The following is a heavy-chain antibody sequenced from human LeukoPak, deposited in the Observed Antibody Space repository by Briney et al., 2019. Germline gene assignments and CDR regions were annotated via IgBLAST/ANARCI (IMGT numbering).Heavy chain of an antibody. CDR1: GSSFSSAFR. J-gene: IGHJ4*02. Sequence: SETLSLTCAVSGSSFSSAFRWGWIRQPPGKGLQWIGTFYDTGSIYYNPSLKSRVTISVDPSKNQFSLNLTSVTAADTAVYYCANVKTLTTAYFDYWGQGTLVTVSS. D-gene: IGHD4-17*01. V-gene: IGHV4-38-2*01. CDR2: FYDTGSI. CDR3: ANVKTLTTAYFDY.